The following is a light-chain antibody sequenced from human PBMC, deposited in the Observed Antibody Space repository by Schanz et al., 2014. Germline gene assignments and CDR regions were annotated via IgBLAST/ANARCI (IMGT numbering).Light chain of an antibody. Sequence: ENVLTQSPGTLSLSPGDRATLSCRASRAFSSSYLAWYQQKPGQAPRLLIHAASTRATGIPARFSGSGSGTEFTLTISSLQSEDFAVYYCQQYKIWPPTFGQGTKVEI. V-gene: IGKV3-15*01. CDR2: AAS. J-gene: IGKJ1*01. CDR3: QQYKIWPPT. CDR1: RAFSSSY.